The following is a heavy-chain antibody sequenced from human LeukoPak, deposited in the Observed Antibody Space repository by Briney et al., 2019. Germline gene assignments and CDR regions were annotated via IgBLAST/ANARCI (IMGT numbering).Heavy chain of an antibody. Sequence: GGSLRLSCTASGLTFSTYALSWVRQTPGKGLEWLSVISATGSTTYYADSVRGRFTISRDNSKNTLYLQMNSLRAEDTAVYYCARDSMIVGWYFQHWGQGTLVTVSS. CDR2: ISATGSTT. CDR1: GLTFSTYA. V-gene: IGHV3-23*01. J-gene: IGHJ1*01. D-gene: IGHD3-22*01. CDR3: ARDSMIVGWYFQH.